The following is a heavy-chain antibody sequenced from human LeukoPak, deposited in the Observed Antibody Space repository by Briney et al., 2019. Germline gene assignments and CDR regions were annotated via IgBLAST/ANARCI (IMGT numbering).Heavy chain of an antibody. V-gene: IGHV4-59*01. CDR3: ARTGPARGYYYMDV. J-gene: IGHJ6*03. CDR1: GGSISSYY. CDR2: IYYSGST. Sequence: SETLSLTCTVSGGSISSYYWSWIRQPPGKGLEWIGYIYYSGSTNYNPSLKSRVTISVDTSKSQFSLKLSSVTAADTAVYYCARTGPARGYYYMDVWGKGTTVTVSS. D-gene: IGHD3-10*01.